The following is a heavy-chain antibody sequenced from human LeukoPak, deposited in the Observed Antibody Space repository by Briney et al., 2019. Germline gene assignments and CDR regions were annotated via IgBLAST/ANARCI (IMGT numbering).Heavy chain of an antibody. CDR1: GFTFSSYS. Sequence: GGSLRLSCAASGFTFSSYSMNWVRQAPGKGLEWVSSISSSSSYIYYADSVKGRFTISRDNAKNSLYLQMNSLRAGDTAVYYCARYSGYDPIVNAFDIWGQGTMVTVSS. CDR2: ISSSSSYI. J-gene: IGHJ3*02. CDR3: ARYSGYDPIVNAFDI. D-gene: IGHD5-12*01. V-gene: IGHV3-21*01.